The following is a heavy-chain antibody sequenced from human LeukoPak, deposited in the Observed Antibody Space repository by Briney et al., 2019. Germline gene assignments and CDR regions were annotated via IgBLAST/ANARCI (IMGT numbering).Heavy chain of an antibody. CDR3: ARTVSGYYFNA. CDR2: VAYSGST. Sequence: PSETLSLTCTVSGGSTNSYYWSWIRQFPGKGLEWIGYVAYSGSTNYNPSHKSRVTISLDTSKNQFSLKLSSVTAADTAVYYCARTVSGYYFNAWGPGTLVTVSS. J-gene: IGHJ5*02. V-gene: IGHV4-59*01. CDR1: GGSTNSYY. D-gene: IGHD5-12*01.